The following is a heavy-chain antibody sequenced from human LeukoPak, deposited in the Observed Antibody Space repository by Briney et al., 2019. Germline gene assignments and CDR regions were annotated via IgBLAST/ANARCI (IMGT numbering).Heavy chain of an antibody. CDR2: IYHSGST. Sequence: KSSETLSLTCAVSGYSISSGYYWGWIRQPPGKGLEWIGSIYHSGSTYYNPSLKSRVTISVDTSKNQFSLKLNSVTPEDTAVYYCARVVGARPHFDYWGQGTLVTVSS. J-gene: IGHJ4*02. CDR3: ARVVGARPHFDY. CDR1: GYSISSGYY. V-gene: IGHV4-38-2*01. D-gene: IGHD1-26*01.